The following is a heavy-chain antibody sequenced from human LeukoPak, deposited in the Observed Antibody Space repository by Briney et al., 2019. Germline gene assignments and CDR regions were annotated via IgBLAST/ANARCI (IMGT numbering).Heavy chain of an antibody. Sequence: GGSLRLSCAASGFTVSTTYIMCVRQAAGKGLQWVSVIDSGGTRNYADSVKGRFTISRDNSKNMVYLQMNDLRVEDTAMYYCARISRWGQGTLVTVSS. CDR2: IDSGGTR. J-gene: IGHJ4*02. CDR1: GFTVSTTY. CDR3: ARISR. V-gene: IGHV3-53*01.